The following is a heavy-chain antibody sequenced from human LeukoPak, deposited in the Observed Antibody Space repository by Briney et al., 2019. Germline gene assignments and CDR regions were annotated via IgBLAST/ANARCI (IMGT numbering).Heavy chain of an antibody. J-gene: IGHJ4*02. CDR1: GYTFTSYF. V-gene: IGHV1-46*01. D-gene: IGHD6-19*01. CDR2: INPSVGST. Sequence: ASMKVSCKASGYTFTSYFVSWVRHAPGQGLEWMGIINPSVGSTSYAQKFQGRVTVTRDMSTSTVYLELSSLRSEDTAVYYCARSPRSSGWLLFDYWGQGTLVTVSS. CDR3: ARSPRSSGWLLFDY.